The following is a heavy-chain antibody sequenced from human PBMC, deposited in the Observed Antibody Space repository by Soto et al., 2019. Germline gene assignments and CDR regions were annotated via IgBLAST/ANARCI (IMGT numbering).Heavy chain of an antibody. CDR2: INPSGGSA. V-gene: IGHV1-46*03. D-gene: IGHD3-10*01. J-gene: IGHJ4*02. CDR3: AKGTYYGSGSYYNAPYYFDY. Sequence: GASVKVSCKASGYTFTSYYMHWVRQAPGQGLEWMGIINPSGGSASYAQKFQGRVTMTRDTSTSTVYMELSSLRSEDTAVYYCAKGTYYGSGSYYNAPYYFDYWGQGTLVTVSS. CDR1: GYTFTSYY.